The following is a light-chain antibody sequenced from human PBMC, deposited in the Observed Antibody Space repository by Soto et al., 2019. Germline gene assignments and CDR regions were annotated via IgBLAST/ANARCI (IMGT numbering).Light chain of an antibody. CDR2: EVS. CDR3: CSYAGSSPYVV. V-gene: IGLV2-23*02. J-gene: IGLJ2*01. CDR1: SSDVGSYNL. Sequence: QSVLTQPASVSGSPGQPITISCTGTSSDVGSYNLVSWYQQHPGKAPKLMIYEVSKRPSGVSNRFSGSKSGNTASLTISGLQAEDEADYYCCSYAGSSPYVVFGGGTKLTVL.